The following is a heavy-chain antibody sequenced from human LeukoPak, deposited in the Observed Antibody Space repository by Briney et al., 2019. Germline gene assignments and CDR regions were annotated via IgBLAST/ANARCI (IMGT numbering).Heavy chain of an antibody. CDR2: IRYDGSNK. D-gene: IGHD3-10*01. CDR3: ARHGAALDY. CDR1: GFTFSSYG. J-gene: IGHJ4*02. Sequence: GGSLRLSCAASGFTFSSYGMHWVRQAPGKGLEWVAFIRYDGSNKYYADSVKGRFTISRDNAKNSLYLQMNSLKAEDTAVYYCARHGAALDYWGQGTLVTVSS. V-gene: IGHV3-30*02.